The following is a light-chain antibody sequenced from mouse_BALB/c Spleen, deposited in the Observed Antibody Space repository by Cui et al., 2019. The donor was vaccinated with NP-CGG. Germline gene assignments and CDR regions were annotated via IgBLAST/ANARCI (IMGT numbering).Light chain of an antibody. CDR1: TRAVIHNNY. J-gene: IGLJ1*01. Sequence: QAVVTQESALTTSPGETVTLTCRSSTRAVIHNNYANWVQEKPDHLFTGLIGGTNNRAPGIPARFSGSLIGEKAALTITGAQTEDEAIYFCALWYSNHWVFGGGTKLTVL. CDR2: GTN. V-gene: IGLV1*01. CDR3: ALWYSNHWV.